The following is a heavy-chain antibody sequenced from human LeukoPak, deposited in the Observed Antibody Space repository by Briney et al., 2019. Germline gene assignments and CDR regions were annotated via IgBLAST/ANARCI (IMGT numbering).Heavy chain of an antibody. Sequence: GGSLRLSCAASRFTFSSYGMHWVRQAPGKGLEWVAVISYLGDDQFYAESVKGRFTISRDNSNKMVFLQMNSLRGEDTAVYYCAKDRSSGPHYYYGMDVWGRGTTVIVSS. CDR2: ISYLGDDQ. CDR3: AKDRSSGPHYYYGMDV. CDR1: RFTFSSYG. D-gene: IGHD6-25*01. J-gene: IGHJ6*02. V-gene: IGHV3-30*18.